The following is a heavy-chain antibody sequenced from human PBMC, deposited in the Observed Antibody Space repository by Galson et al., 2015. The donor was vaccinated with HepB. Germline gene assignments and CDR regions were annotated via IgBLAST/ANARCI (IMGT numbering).Heavy chain of an antibody. CDR1: GFTFSSYA. Sequence: SLRLSCAASGFTFSSYAMHWVRQAPGKGLDYVSAISSNGGSTYYANSVKGRFTISRDNSKNTLYLQMGSLRAEDMAVYYCARLACSGGSCYGDYWGQGTLVTVSS. J-gene: IGHJ4*02. V-gene: IGHV3-64*01. CDR2: ISSNGGST. CDR3: ARLACSGGSCYGDY. D-gene: IGHD2-15*01.